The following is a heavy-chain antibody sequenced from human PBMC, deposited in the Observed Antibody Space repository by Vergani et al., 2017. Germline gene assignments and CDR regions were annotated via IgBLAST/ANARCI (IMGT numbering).Heavy chain of an antibody. V-gene: IGHV3-53*02. D-gene: IGHD2-2*02. CDR1: GFTVSSNY. Sequence: EVQLVETGGGLIQPGGSLRLSCAASGFTVSSNYMSWVRQAPGKGLEWVSVIYSGGSTYYADSVKGRFTISRDNSKNTLYLQMNSLRAEYTAVYYCARAQIPAAIRGYYYYYMDVWGKGTTVTVSS. CDR3: ARAQIPAAIRGYYYYYMDV. CDR2: IYSGGST. J-gene: IGHJ6*03.